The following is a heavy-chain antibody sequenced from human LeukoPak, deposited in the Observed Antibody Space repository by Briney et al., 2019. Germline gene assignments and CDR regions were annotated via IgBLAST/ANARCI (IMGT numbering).Heavy chain of an antibody. CDR3: ARGSQWLSH. V-gene: IGHV3-7*01. CDR2: IKEDGSEK. Sequence: GGSLRLSCAASGYTFSSFWMSWVRQAPGKGLEWVASIKEDGSEKYYVDSVKGRFTISRDNADNSLYLQMNSLRVEDTAVYYCARGSQWLSHWGQGALVTVSS. J-gene: IGHJ4*02. CDR1: GYTFSSFW. D-gene: IGHD6-19*01.